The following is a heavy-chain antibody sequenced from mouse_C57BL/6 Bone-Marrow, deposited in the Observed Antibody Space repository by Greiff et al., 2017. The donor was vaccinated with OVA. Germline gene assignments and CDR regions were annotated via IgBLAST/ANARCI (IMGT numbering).Heavy chain of an antibody. CDR1: GYTFTSYW. J-gene: IGHJ1*03. Sequence: QVQLQQPGTELVKPGASVKLSCKASGYTFTSYWMHWVKQRPGQGLEWIGNINPSNGGTNYNEKFKSKATLTVDKSSSTAYMQLSSLTSEDSAVYYCARWDYGSSHWYVGVWGTGTTVTVSS. CDR3: ARWDYGSSHWYVGV. CDR2: INPSNGGT. D-gene: IGHD1-1*01. V-gene: IGHV1-53*01.